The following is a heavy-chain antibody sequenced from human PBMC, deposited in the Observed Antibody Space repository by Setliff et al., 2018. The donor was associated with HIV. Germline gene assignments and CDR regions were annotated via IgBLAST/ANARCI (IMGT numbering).Heavy chain of an antibody. D-gene: IGHD4-4*01. J-gene: IGHJ4*02. V-gene: IGHV3-15*01. Sequence: PGGSLRLSCEASGFNVEKSGMHWIRQAPGKGLDWVGLISGTTDYAAPVKGRFTISRDDSRNTLFLHMSDLKTEDTGVYYCAADVPNFSDDYIPIDYWGRGTLVTVSS. CDR2: ISGTT. CDR3: AADVPNFSDDYIPIDY. CDR1: GFNVEKSG.